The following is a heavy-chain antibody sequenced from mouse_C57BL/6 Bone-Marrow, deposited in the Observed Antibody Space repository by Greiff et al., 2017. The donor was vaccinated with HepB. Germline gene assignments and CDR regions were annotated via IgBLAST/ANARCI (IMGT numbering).Heavy chain of an antibody. Sequence: VQVVESGAELAKPGAPVKLSCKASGYTFTSYWMHWVKQRPGQGLEWIGYINPSSGYTKYNQKFKDKATLTADKSSSTAYMQLSSLTYEDSAVYYCARNPLYDYDFAYWGQGTLVTVSA. CDR2: INPSSGYT. V-gene: IGHV1-7*01. CDR3: ARNPLYDYDFAY. J-gene: IGHJ3*01. CDR1: GYTFTSYW. D-gene: IGHD2-4*01.